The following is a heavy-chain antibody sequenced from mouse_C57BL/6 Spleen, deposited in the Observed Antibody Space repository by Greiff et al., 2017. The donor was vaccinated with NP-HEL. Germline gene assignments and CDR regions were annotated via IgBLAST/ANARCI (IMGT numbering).Heavy chain of an antibody. V-gene: IGHV1-76*01. CDR1: GYTFTDYY. D-gene: IGHD1-1*01. Sequence: VQLKESGAELVRPGASVKLSCKASGYTFTDYYINWVKQRPGQGLEWIARIYPGSGNTYYNEKFKGKATLTAEKSSSTAYMQLSSLTSEDSAVYFCAMFITTVVEDFDYWGQGTTLTVSS. J-gene: IGHJ2*01. CDR3: AMFITTVVEDFDY. CDR2: IYPGSGNT.